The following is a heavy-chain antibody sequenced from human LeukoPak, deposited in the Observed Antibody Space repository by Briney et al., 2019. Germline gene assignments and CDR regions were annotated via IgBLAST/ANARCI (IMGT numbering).Heavy chain of an antibody. J-gene: IGHJ5*02. CDR3: ATGRGSGNFNWFDP. CDR2: ISSGGSNT. D-gene: IGHD3-10*01. Sequence: GGSLRLSCTASGLTFSSYAMSWVRQAPGQGPEWVSVISSGGSNTYYADSVKGRFISRDNSKNTLYLQMNSLGAEDTAVYYCATGRGSGNFNWFDPWGQGTLVTVSS. CDR1: GLTFSSYA. V-gene: IGHV3-23*01.